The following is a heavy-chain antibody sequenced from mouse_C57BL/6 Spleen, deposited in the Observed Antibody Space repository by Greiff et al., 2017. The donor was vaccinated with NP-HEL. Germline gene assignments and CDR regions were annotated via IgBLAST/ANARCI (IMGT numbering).Heavy chain of an antibody. Sequence: EVMLVESGGGLVQPGGSLSLSCAASGFTFTDYYMSWVRQPPGKALEWLGFIRNKANGYTTEYSASVKGRFTISRDNSQSILYLQMNALRAEDSATYYCARSSYDYDASFAYWGQGTLVTVSA. CDR1: GFTFTDYY. CDR3: ARSSYDYDASFAY. V-gene: IGHV7-3*01. CDR2: IRNKANGYTT. J-gene: IGHJ3*01. D-gene: IGHD2-4*01.